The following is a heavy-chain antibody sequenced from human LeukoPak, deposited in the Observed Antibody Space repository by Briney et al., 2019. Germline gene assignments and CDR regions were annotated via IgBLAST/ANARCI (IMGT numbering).Heavy chain of an antibody. Sequence: SETLSLTCAVSGGSISSGGYSWSWIRQPPGKGLEWIGYIYYSGNTYYNPSLKSRVTISVDTSKNQFSLKLSSVTAADTAVYYCARGGCSSTSCYTAFDIWGQGTMVTVSS. CDR2: IYYSGNT. CDR1: GGSISSGGYS. D-gene: IGHD2-2*02. V-gene: IGHV4-30-2*05. J-gene: IGHJ3*02. CDR3: ARGGCSSTSCYTAFDI.